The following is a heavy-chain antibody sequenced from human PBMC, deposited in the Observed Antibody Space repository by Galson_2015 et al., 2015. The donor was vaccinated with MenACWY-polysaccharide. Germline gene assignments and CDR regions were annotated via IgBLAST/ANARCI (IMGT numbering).Heavy chain of an antibody. CDR3: ASGETVGPTTEFDR. J-gene: IGHJ4*02. D-gene: IGHD1-26*01. CDR2: INDNSRHI. V-gene: IGHV3-21*01. Sequence: SLRLSCAGSGFSFSTFAMNWVRQAPGKGLEWVSSINDNSRHIYYADSVQGRFAVSRDNTKNSLYLQMNSLRVEDTAVYYCASGETVGPTTEFDRWGQGTLVTVSS. CDR1: GFSFSTFA.